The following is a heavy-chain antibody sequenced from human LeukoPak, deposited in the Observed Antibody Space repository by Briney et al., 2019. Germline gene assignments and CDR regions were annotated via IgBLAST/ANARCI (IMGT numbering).Heavy chain of an antibody. CDR1: GFTFSSYW. Sequence: PGGSLRLSCAASGFTFSSYWMSWVRQAPGKGLEWVANIKQDGSEKYYVDSVKGRFTISRDNAKSSLYLQMNSLRAEDTAVYYCARVLRLFPWMAYYFDYWGQGTLVTVSS. D-gene: IGHD5-12*01. J-gene: IGHJ4*02. CDR2: IKQDGSEK. V-gene: IGHV3-7*03. CDR3: ARVLRLFPWMAYYFDY.